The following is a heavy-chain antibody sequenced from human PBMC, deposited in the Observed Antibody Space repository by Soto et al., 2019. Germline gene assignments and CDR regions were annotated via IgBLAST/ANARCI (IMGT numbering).Heavy chain of an antibody. V-gene: IGHV1-69*06. CDR2: IIPIFGTA. CDR1: GGTFSSYA. D-gene: IGHD5-18*01. Sequence: QVQLVQSGAEVKKPGSSVKVSCKASGGTFSSYAISWVRQAPGQGLEWMGGIIPIFGTANYAQKLQGRVTMTTDTSTSTAYMELRSLRSDDTAVYYCARNTARGMDVWGQGTTVTVSS. J-gene: IGHJ6*02. CDR3: ARNTARGMDV.